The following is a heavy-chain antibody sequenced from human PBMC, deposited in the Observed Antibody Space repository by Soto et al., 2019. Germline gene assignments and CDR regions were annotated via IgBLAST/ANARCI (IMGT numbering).Heavy chain of an antibody. D-gene: IGHD3-3*01. J-gene: IGHJ3*02. Sequence: QLHLVQSGAVVKKPGASVTVSCSASGYPVTAYYMHWVRQAPGRGLEWMGGINPATGAAKYTQTFRGRVTMPRDPSTSTVFMELGGLTSEDPAVFYWARGGGVGVAGSAAFDMWGQGTLVTVSS. CDR3: ARGGGVGVAGSAAFDM. V-gene: IGHV1-2*02. CDR1: GYPVTAYY. CDR2: INPATGAA.